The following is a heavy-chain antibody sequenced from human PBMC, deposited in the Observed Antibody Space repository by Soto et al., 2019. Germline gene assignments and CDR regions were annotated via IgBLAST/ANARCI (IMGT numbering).Heavy chain of an antibody. Sequence: GGSLRLSCAASGFTFSSYSMNWVRQAPGKGLEWATSISSSSSYTDYADSVKGRFTNSRDNAKNSLYLKMNSLRAEDTAVYYCAKGGDIVVVPAAIDYWGQGTLVTVS. CDR2: ISSSSSYT. V-gene: IGHV3-21*01. D-gene: IGHD2-2*01. CDR1: GFTFSSYS. CDR3: AKGGDIVVVPAAIDY. J-gene: IGHJ4*02.